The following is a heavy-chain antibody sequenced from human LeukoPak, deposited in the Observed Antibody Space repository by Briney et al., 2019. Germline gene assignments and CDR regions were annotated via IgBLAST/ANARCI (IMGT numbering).Heavy chain of an antibody. Sequence: ASVKVSCKASGYTFTSYGISWVRQAPGQGLEWMGWISAYNVNTNDAQKLQGRVTMTTDTSTTTAYMELRSLRSDDTAVYYCARAYFGYVSGSNFDYWGQGTLVTVSS. D-gene: IGHD3-10*01. CDR2: ISAYNVNT. CDR1: GYTFTSYG. CDR3: ARAYFGYVSGSNFDY. J-gene: IGHJ4*02. V-gene: IGHV1-18*01.